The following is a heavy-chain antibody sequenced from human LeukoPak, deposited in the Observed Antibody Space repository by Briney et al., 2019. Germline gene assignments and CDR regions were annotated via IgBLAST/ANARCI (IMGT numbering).Heavy chain of an antibody. CDR2: ISSSGTTI. CDR3: AKDGGTHFDH. J-gene: IGHJ4*02. CDR1: GFTFSAYS. D-gene: IGHD1-26*01. Sequence: GGSLRLSCAASGFTFSAYSLNWVRQAPGKGLEWVSYISSSGTTISYAQSVKGRFTITRDNAQNSLTLHMNTLRADDTAVYYCAKDGGTHFDHWGQGTLVTVSS. V-gene: IGHV3-48*01.